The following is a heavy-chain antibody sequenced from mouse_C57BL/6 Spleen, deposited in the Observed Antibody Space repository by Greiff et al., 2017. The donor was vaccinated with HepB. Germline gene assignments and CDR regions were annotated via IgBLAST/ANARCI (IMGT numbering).Heavy chain of an antibody. J-gene: IGHJ3*01. D-gene: IGHD2-3*01. CDR1: GYSITSGYY. Sequence: VQLQQSGPGLVKPSQSLSLTCSVTGYSITSGYYWNWIRQFPGNKLEWMGYISYDGSNNYNPSLKNRISITRDTSKNQFFLKLNSVTTEDTATYYCARHDGYLGFFAYWGQGTLVTVSA. CDR3: ARHDGYLGFFAY. CDR2: ISYDGSN. V-gene: IGHV3-6*01.